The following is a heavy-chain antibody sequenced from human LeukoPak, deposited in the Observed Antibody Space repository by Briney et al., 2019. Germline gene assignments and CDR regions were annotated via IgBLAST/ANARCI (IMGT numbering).Heavy chain of an antibody. CDR1: GYTFTSYG. CDR3: ARDRGVTLLLYYYYGMDV. Sequence: ASVKVSCKASGYTFTSYGISWVRQAPGQGLEWMGWISAYNGNTNYAQKLQGRVTMTTDTSTSTAYMELSSLRSEDTAVYYCARDRGVTLLLYYYYGMDVWGQGTTVTVSS. CDR2: ISAYNGNT. V-gene: IGHV1-18*01. D-gene: IGHD2-8*02. J-gene: IGHJ6*02.